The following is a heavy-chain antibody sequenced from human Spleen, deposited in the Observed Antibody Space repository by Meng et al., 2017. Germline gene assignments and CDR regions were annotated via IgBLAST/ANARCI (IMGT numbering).Heavy chain of an antibody. CDR1: GGSISSGSYY. D-gene: IGHD3-10*01. V-gene: IGHV4-61*02. CDR2: IYTSGST. CDR3: ARAYGDYYGSGSYND. J-gene: IGHJ4*02. Sequence: SETLSLTCTVSGGSISSGSYYWSWIRQPAGKGLEWLGRIYTSGSTNYNPSLKSRVTISVDTSKNQFSLKLSSVTAADTAVYYCARAYGDYYGSGSYNDWGQGTRVTVSS.